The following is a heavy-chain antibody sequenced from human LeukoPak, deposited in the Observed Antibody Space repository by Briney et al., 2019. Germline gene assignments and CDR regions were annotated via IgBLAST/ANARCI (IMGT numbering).Heavy chain of an antibody. J-gene: IGHJ4*02. Sequence: GGSLRLACAAAGFTFSSYWMSWVRQEAGKGLEWVANIKQDGSEKYYVASVKRRFTISRDNAKNSLYLQINSLRAEDTAVYYCARDLGREYGSGDVWGQGTLVTVSS. D-gene: IGHD3-10*01. CDR3: ARDLGREYGSGDV. CDR1: GFTFSSYW. CDR2: IKQDGSEK. V-gene: IGHV3-7*01.